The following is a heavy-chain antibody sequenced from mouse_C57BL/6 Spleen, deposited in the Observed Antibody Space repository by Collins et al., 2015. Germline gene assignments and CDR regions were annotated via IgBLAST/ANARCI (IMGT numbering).Heavy chain of an antibody. D-gene: IGHD4-1*01. J-gene: IGHJ3*01. V-gene: IGHV3-6*01. Sequence: YNPSLKNRISITRDTSKNQFFLKLSSVTTDDTATYFCAREGWDEAPYWGQGTLVTVSA. CDR3: AREGWDEAPY.